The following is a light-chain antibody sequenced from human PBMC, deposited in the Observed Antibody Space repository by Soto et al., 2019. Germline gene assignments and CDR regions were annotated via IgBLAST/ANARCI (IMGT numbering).Light chain of an antibody. CDR2: EVT. V-gene: IGLV2-14*01. J-gene: IGLJ3*02. Sequence: QSALTQPASVSGSPGQSITISCTGTSSDVGGYDFVSWYRQYPGQAPKILIYEVTHRPSGVPDRFSGSKSGNTASLTISGLQADDEADYYCSSYAGSQTWVFGGGTKLTVL. CDR1: SSDVGGYDF. CDR3: SSYAGSQTWV.